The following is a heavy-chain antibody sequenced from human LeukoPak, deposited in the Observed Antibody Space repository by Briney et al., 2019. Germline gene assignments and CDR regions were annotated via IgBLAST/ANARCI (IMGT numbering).Heavy chain of an antibody. CDR2: IYYSGST. Sequence: PSETLSLTCTVSGGSISSYYWSWIRQPPGKGLEWIGYIYYSGSTNYNPSLKSRVTISVDTSKNQFSLKLSSVTAADTAVYYCARYSGSYYYYYYMDVWGKGTTVTISS. D-gene: IGHD1-26*01. V-gene: IGHV4-59*01. CDR3: ARYSGSYYYYYYMDV. CDR1: GGSISSYY. J-gene: IGHJ6*03.